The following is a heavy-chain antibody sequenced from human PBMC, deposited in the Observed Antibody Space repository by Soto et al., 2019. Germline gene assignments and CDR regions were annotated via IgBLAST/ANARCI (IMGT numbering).Heavy chain of an antibody. D-gene: IGHD3-22*01. CDR2: IIPIFGTA. V-gene: IGHV1-69*01. Sequence: QVQLVQSGAEVKKPGSSVKVSCKASGGTFNNYAISWVRQAPGQGLEWMGGIIPIFGTANYAQKFQDRVTITADESTTTAYMELRSLRSEDTAVYYCARGVDHDRSGYYYFYWGQGTPVTVSS. CDR1: GGTFNNYA. CDR3: ARGVDHDRSGYYYFY. J-gene: IGHJ4*02.